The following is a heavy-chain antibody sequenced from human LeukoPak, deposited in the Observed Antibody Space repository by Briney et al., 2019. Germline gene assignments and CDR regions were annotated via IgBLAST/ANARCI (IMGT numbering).Heavy chain of an antibody. CDR3: ARGSSGSIRLKDAFDI. V-gene: IGHV3-74*01. D-gene: IGHD1-26*01. J-gene: IGHJ3*02. CDR1: GFTFSSYW. Sequence: GGSLRLSCAASGFTFSSYWMHWVRQAPGKGLVWVSRINSDGSSTSYADSVKGRSTISRGNAKNTLYLQMNSLRAEDTAVYYCARGSSGSIRLKDAFDIWGQGTMVTVSS. CDR2: INSDGSST.